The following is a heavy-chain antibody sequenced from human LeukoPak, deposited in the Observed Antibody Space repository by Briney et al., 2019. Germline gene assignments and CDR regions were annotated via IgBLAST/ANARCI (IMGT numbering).Heavy chain of an antibody. Sequence: SSQTLSLTCTVSGGSINSGEYYWSWIRQSPGKGLDWIVYIYFNGRTFYNPSLKSRVSMSVDTSKNLFSLRLSSVTAADTALYFCARDAPYAPPLDYWGQGTLVTVSS. J-gene: IGHJ4*02. D-gene: IGHD3-16*01. CDR2: IYFNGRT. V-gene: IGHV4-30-4*01. CDR3: ARDAPYAPPLDY. CDR1: GGSINSGEYY.